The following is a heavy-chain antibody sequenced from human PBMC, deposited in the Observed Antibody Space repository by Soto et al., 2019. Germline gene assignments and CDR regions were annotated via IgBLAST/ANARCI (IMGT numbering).Heavy chain of an antibody. V-gene: IGHV3-30*18. D-gene: IGHD6-13*01. CDR1: GFTFSSYG. CDR2: ISYDGSNK. Sequence: GGSLRLSCAASGFTFSSYGMHWVRQAPGKGLEWVAVISYDGSNKYYADSVKGRFTISRDNSKNTLYLQMNSLRAEDMAVYYCAKAKHSGSWYCGMDVWGQGTTVTVSS. CDR3: AKAKHSGSWYCGMDV. J-gene: IGHJ6*01.